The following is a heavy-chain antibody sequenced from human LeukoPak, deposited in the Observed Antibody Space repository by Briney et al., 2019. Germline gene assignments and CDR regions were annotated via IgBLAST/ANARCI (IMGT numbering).Heavy chain of an antibody. J-gene: IGHJ4*02. CDR3: ARARFGESPFDY. D-gene: IGHD3-10*01. Sequence: ASVKVSRKASGYTFTSYGISWVRQAPGQGLEWMGWISAYNGNTNYAQKLQGRVTMTTDTSTSTAYMELRSLRSDDTAVYYCARARFGESPFDYWGQGTLVTVSS. CDR2: ISAYNGNT. V-gene: IGHV1-18*01. CDR1: GYTFTSYG.